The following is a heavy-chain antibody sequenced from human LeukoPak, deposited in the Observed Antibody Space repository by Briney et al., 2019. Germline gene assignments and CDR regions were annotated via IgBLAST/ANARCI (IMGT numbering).Heavy chain of an antibody. CDR3: ARHAWGLNAFDV. CDR2: IYFSGTT. Sequence: SETLSLTCTVSSASISRTNYNWGWLRQPPGKGPEWIGNIYFSGTTYYNPSLKRRVIISVDTSKSQSALKLDSVTAPDTAVYYCARHAWGLNAFDVWGRGTMVIVSS. J-gene: IGHJ3*01. CDR1: SASISRTNYN. D-gene: IGHD3-16*01. V-gene: IGHV4-39*01.